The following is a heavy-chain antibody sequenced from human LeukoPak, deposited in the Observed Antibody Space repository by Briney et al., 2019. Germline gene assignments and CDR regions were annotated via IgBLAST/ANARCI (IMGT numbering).Heavy chain of an antibody. CDR3: ARASGYCSGGSCYSVRSYYYYYGMDV. Sequence: LETPSLTCAVYGGSFSGYYWSWIRQPPGKGLEWIGEINHSGSTNYNPSLKSRVTISVDTSKNQFSLKLSSVTAADTAVYYCARASGYCSGGSCYSVRSYYYYYGMDVWGQGTTVTVSS. CDR2: INHSGST. CDR1: GGSFSGYY. V-gene: IGHV4-34*01. D-gene: IGHD2-15*01. J-gene: IGHJ6*02.